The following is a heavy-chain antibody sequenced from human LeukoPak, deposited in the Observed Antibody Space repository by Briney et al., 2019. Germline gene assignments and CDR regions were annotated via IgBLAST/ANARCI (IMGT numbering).Heavy chain of an antibody. CDR2: IRYDGSNK. CDR1: GFTFSSYG. D-gene: IGHD2-15*01. J-gene: IGHJ4*02. CDR3: AIPLGYCSGGSCFQFDY. Sequence: PGGSLRLSCAASGFTFSSYGMHWVRQAPGKGLEWVAFIRYDGSNKYYADSVKGRFTISRDNSKNTLYLQMNSLRAKDTAVYYCAIPLGYCSGGSCFQFDYWGQGTLVTVSS. V-gene: IGHV3-30*02.